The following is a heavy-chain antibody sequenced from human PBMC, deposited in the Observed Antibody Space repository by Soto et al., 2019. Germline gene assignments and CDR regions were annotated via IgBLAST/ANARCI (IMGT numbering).Heavy chain of an antibody. CDR1: GGSFSGYY. D-gene: IGHD2-15*01. J-gene: IGHJ4*02. CDR3: AREGDILGLVRWYYFDY. CDR2: INHSGST. V-gene: IGHV4-34*01. Sequence: SETLSLTCAVYGGSFSGYYWSWIRQPPGKGLEWIGEINHSGSTNYNPSLKSRVTISVDTSKNQFSLKLSSVTAADMAVYYCAREGDILGLVRWYYFDYWGQGTLVTVSS.